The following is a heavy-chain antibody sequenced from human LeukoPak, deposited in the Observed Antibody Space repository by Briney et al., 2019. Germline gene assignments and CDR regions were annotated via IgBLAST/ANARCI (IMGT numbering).Heavy chain of an antibody. V-gene: IGHV4-39*01. Sequence: SETLSLTCTVSGGSFTSNAYYWGWIRQPPGKGLEWIGSIYNTGSTSYNPSLQSRVTISVDTSRSQFSLNLNSVTAADTAVFYCARHIPQWLGPDSFDIWGQGTMVTVSS. D-gene: IGHD6-19*01. CDR1: GGSFTSNAYY. CDR3: ARHIPQWLGPDSFDI. J-gene: IGHJ3*02. CDR2: IYNTGST.